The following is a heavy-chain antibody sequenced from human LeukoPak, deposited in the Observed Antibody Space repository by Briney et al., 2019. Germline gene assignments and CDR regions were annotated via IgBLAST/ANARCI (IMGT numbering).Heavy chain of an antibody. CDR2: INPNSGGT. J-gene: IGHJ4*02. D-gene: IGHD2-2*01. CDR3: ARGSIVVVPAATGTFDY. Sequence: ASVKVSCKASGYTFTGYYMHWVRQAPGQGLEWMGWINPNSGGTNYAQKFQGRVTMTRDTSISTAYMELSRLRSDDTAVYYCARGSIVVVPAATGTFDYWGQGTLVTVSS. V-gene: IGHV1-2*02. CDR1: GYTFTGYY.